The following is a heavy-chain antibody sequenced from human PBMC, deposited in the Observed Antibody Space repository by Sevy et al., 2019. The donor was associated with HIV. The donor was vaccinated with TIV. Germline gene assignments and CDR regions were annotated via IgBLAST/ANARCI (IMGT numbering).Heavy chain of an antibody. CDR3: AREGSSATKNYWFDP. Sequence: ASVKVSCKASGYTFTSYYMHWVRQAPGQGLEWMGIINPSGGSTSYAQKFQGRVTMTRDTSTSTVYMELSSLRSEDTAVYYCAREGSSATKNYWFDPWGQGTLVTVSS. CDR1: GYTFTSYY. D-gene: IGHD6-6*01. V-gene: IGHV1-46*03. CDR2: INPSGGST. J-gene: IGHJ5*02.